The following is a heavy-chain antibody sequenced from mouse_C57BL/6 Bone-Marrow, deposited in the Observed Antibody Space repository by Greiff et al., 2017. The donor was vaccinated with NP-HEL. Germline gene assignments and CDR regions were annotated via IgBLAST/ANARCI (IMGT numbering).Heavy chain of an antibody. CDR3: TTDYYGSSWRDY. CDR1: GFNIKDYY. J-gene: IGHJ2*01. CDR2: IDPEDGDT. D-gene: IGHD1-1*01. V-gene: IGHV14-1*01. Sequence: EVKLMDSGAELVRPGASVKLSCTASGFNIKDYYMHWVKQRPEQGLEWIGRIDPEDGDTEYAPKFQGKATMTADTSSNTAYLQLSSLTSEDTAVYYCTTDYYGSSWRDYWGQGTTLTVSS.